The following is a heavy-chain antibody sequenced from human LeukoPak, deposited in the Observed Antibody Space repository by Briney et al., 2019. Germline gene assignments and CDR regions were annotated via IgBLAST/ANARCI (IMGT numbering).Heavy chain of an antibody. J-gene: IGHJ4*02. D-gene: IGHD2-21*02. CDR3: AREHPTAIATDY. V-gene: IGHV4-4*07. CDR2: IHSTGSS. Sequence: PSETLSLTCTVSGGSISGYYWGCFRQAAGKGLEWIGRIHSTGSSNYNPSLKSRLTMSIDTSRNQFSLKLSSVTAADTAIYYYAREHPTAIATDYWGQGTLVTVSS. CDR1: GGSISGYY.